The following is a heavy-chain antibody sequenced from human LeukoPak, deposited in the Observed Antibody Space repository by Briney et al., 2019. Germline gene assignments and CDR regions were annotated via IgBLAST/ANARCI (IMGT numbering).Heavy chain of an antibody. V-gene: IGHV4-59*08. J-gene: IGHJ2*01. Sequence: SETLSLTCTVSGGSISSYYWSWIRQPPGKGLEWIGYIYYSGSTNYNPSLKSRVTISVATSKNQFSLKLSSVTAADTAVYYCARRVFDTSGYGLNWYFDLWGRGTLVTVSS. CDR3: ARRVFDTSGYGLNWYFDL. CDR2: IYYSGST. D-gene: IGHD5-12*01. CDR1: GGSISSYY.